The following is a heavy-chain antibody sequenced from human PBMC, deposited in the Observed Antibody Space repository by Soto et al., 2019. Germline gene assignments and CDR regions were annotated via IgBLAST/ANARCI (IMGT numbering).Heavy chain of an antibody. CDR3: ARDGVLWLKDYYYMDV. V-gene: IGHV3-33*01. CDR1: GFTFSSYG. J-gene: IGHJ6*03. Sequence: GGSLRLSCAASGFTFSSYGMHWVRQAPGKGLEWVAVIWYDGSNKYYADSVKGRFTISRDNSKNTLYLQMNSLRAEDTAVYYCARDGVLWLKDYYYMDVWGKGITVT. D-gene: IGHD3-3*01. CDR2: IWYDGSNK.